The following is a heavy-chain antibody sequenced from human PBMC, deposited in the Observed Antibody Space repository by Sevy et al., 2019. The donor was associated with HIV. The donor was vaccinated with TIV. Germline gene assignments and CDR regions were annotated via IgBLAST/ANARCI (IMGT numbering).Heavy chain of an antibody. CDR2: IYTSGTT. D-gene: IGHD3-10*01. Sequence: SETLSLTCIVSGDSISSYYWSWIRQPAGKGLQWIGRIYTSGTTNYNPSLKSRVTMSVDTSTNQFSLKLGSVTAADTAVYYCARDRGVLYYFDYWGQGILVTVSS. J-gene: IGHJ4*02. CDR1: GDSISSYY. V-gene: IGHV4-4*07. CDR3: ARDRGVLYYFDY.